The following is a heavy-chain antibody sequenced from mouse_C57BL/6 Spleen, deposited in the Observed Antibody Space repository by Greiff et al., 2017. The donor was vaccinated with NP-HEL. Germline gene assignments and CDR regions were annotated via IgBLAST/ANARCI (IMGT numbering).Heavy chain of an antibody. V-gene: IGHV6-3*01. Sequence: EVKLEESGGGLVQPGGSMKLSCVASGFTFSNYWMNWVRQSPEKGLEWVAQIRLKSDNYATHYAESVKGRFTISRDDSKSSVYLQMNNLRAEDTGIYYCTGIYDGYRAWFAYWGQGTLVTVSA. J-gene: IGHJ3*01. CDR3: TGIYDGYRAWFAY. CDR2: IRLKSDNYAT. CDR1: GFTFSNYW. D-gene: IGHD2-3*01.